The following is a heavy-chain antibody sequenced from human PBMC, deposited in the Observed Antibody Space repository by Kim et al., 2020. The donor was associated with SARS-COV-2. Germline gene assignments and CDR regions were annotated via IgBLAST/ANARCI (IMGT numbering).Heavy chain of an antibody. D-gene: IGHD6-19*01. CDR2: ISNIGNTI. J-gene: IGHJ6*02. CDR1: GFTFSDHD. V-gene: IGHV3-11*01. CDR3: ARSISVSGTIYYGMDV. Sequence: GGSLRLSCAASGFTFSDHDMSWIRQAPGKGLEWVSYISNIGNTIYYADSVKGRFSISRDNAKNSLYLQMNSLRAEDTAVYFCARSISVSGTIYYGMDVWGQGTTVTVSS.